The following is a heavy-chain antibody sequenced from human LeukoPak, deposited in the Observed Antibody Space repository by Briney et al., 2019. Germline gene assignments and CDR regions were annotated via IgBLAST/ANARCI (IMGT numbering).Heavy chain of an antibody. Sequence: ETLSLTCTVSSGSIGTYYWAWIRQTPGKGLEWIGYISYSGSTKHNPSLTRRITISLDTSKNQFSLELRSMTAADTAMYYCARQAGSFTTFDFWGQGTLVTVSS. V-gene: IGHV4-59*08. CDR1: SGSIGTYY. D-gene: IGHD1-26*01. J-gene: IGHJ4*02. CDR3: ARQAGSFTTFDF. CDR2: ISYSGST.